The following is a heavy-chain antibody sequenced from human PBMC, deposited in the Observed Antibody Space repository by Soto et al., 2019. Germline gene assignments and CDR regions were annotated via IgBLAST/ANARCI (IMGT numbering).Heavy chain of an antibody. J-gene: IGHJ4*02. V-gene: IGHV4-39*01. Sequence: QLQLQESGPGLVKPSETLSLTCTVSGGSISSSSYYWGWIRQPPGKGLEWIGSIYYSGSTYYNPSLKSRVTISVDTSKNQFSLKLSSVTAADTAVYYCARHYYDSSGPDDYWGQGTLVTVSS. CDR3: ARHYYDSSGPDDY. CDR1: GGSISSSSYY. D-gene: IGHD3-22*01. CDR2: IYYSGST.